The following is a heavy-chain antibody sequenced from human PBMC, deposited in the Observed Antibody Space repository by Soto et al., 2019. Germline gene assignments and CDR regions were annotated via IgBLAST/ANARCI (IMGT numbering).Heavy chain of an antibody. CDR1: GFTFSGSD. J-gene: IGHJ6*02. V-gene: IGHV3-73*01. Sequence: GGSLRLSCEASGFTFSGSDMHWVRQASGKXLEWVGRIRSKANSYATEYAASVKSRFSISRDSSKNKLYLQMSSLRAADTAVYYCAKGGSSPYYYYGIDVWGQGTTVTVSS. D-gene: IGHD3-16*01. CDR2: IRSKANSYAT. CDR3: AKGGSSPYYYYGIDV.